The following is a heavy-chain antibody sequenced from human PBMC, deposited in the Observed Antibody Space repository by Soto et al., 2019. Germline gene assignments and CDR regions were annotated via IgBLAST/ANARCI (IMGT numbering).Heavy chain of an antibody. J-gene: IGHJ5*02. CDR2: IYYSGST. Sequence: PSETLSLTCTVSGGSISSGDYYWSWIRQPPGKGLEWIGYIYYSGSTYYNPSLKSRVTISVDTSKNQFSLKLSSVTAADTAVYYCARDVRLPIATRYNWFDPWGQGNLVTVS. CDR3: ARDVRLPIATRYNWFDP. V-gene: IGHV4-30-4*01. D-gene: IGHD3-16*02. CDR1: GGSISSGDYY.